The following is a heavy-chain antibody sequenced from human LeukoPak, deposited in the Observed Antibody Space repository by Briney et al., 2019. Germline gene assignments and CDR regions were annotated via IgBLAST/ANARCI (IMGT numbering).Heavy chain of an antibody. CDR3: ARLISVIAARPFDY. CDR1: GGSFSGYY. D-gene: IGHD6-6*01. CDR2: INHSGST. V-gene: IGHV4-34*01. Sequence: SETLSLTCAVYGGSFSGYYWSWIRQPPGKGLEWIGEINHSGSTNYNPSLKSRVTISVDTSKNQFSLKLSSVTAADTAVYYCARLISVIAARPFDYWGQGTLVTVSS. J-gene: IGHJ4*02.